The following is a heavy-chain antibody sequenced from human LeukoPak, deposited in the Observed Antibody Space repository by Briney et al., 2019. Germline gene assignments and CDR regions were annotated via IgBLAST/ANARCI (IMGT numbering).Heavy chain of an antibody. CDR3: ARRGITMLRGVLD. J-gene: IGHJ4*02. CDR2: IYYSGST. Sequence: SETLSLTCTVSGGSISSSSYYWGWIRQPPGKGLEWIGSIYYSGSTYYNPSLKSRVTISVDTSKNQFSLKLSSVTAADTAVYYCARRGITMLRGVLDWGQGALVTVSS. CDR1: GGSISSSSYY. V-gene: IGHV4-39*01. D-gene: IGHD3-10*01.